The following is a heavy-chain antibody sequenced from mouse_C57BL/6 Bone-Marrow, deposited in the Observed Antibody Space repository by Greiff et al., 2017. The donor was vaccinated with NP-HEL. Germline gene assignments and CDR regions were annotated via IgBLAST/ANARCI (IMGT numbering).Heavy chain of an antibody. J-gene: IGHJ4*01. V-gene: IGHV2-6*01. CDR1: GFSLTSYG. CDR3: ASDQGYAMDY. Sequence: VKLMESGPGLVAPSQSLSITCTVSGFSLTSYGVDWVRQSPGKGLEWLGVIWGVGSTNYNSALKSRLSISKDNSKSQVFLKMNSLQTYDTAMYYCASDQGYAMDYWGQGTSVTVSS. CDR2: IWGVGST.